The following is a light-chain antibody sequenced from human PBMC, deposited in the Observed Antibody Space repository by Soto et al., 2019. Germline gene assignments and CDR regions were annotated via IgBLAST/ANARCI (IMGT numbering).Light chain of an antibody. CDR1: SSDVGIYDL. CDR2: EVN. CDR3: CSYAGTTTPAV. V-gene: IGLV2-23*02. Sequence: QSVLTQPASVSGSPGQSITISCTGTSSDVGIYDLVSWYQQLPGKAPKLMIIEVNKRPSGVSNRFSGSKSGNTASLTISGLQAEDEADYYCCSYAGTTTPAVFGGGTQLTVL. J-gene: IGLJ7*01.